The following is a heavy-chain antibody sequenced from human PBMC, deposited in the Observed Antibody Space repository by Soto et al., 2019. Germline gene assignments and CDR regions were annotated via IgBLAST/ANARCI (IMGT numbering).Heavy chain of an antibody. Sequence: SETLSLTCTVSGGSISSGGYYWSWIRQHPGKGLEWIGYIYYSGSTYYNPSLKSRVTISVDTSKNQFSLKLSSGTAADTAVYYCARWRFGVCSDYWGQRTLVTVSS. V-gene: IGHV4-31*03. CDR1: GGSISSGGYY. CDR2: IYYSGST. CDR3: ARWRFGVCSDY. D-gene: IGHD3-10*01. J-gene: IGHJ4*02.